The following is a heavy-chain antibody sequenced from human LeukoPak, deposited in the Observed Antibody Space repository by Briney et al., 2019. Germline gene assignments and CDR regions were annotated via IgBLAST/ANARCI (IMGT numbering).Heavy chain of an antibody. J-gene: IGHJ4*02. CDR3: AKAAGPRVSIVYFDF. CDR1: GFTFCSYR. Sequence: PGGSLRLSCAPSGFTFCSYRMHWVRQAPGKGLVWVSRINSDGSSTSYADSVKGRFTISRDNAKNTLYLQMNSLGAEDTAVYYCAKAAGPRVSIVYFDFWGQGTLVPVSS. CDR2: INSDGSST. D-gene: IGHD3-3*02. V-gene: IGHV3-74*01.